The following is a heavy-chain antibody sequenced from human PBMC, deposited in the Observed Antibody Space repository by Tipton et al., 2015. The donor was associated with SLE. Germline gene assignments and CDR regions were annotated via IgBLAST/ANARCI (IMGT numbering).Heavy chain of an antibody. CDR1: GGSISSYY. CDR2: INHSGST. V-gene: IGHV4-34*01. Sequence: TLSLTCTVSGGSISSYYWSWIRQPPGKGLEWIGEINHSGSTNYNPSLKSRVTISVDKSKNQFSLKLSSVTAADTAVYYCARGGYGDYDYWGQGTLVTVSS. J-gene: IGHJ4*02. D-gene: IGHD4-17*01. CDR3: ARGGYGDYDY.